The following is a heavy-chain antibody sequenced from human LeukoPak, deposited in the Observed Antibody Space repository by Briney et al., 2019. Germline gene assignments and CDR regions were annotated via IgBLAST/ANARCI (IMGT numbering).Heavy chain of an antibody. CDR2: ISAYKGNT. CDR1: GYTCTSYG. V-gene: IGHV1-18*01. D-gene: IGHD6-19*01. CDR3: ARDLENSSGWDLDY. Sequence: ASVKVSCKASGYTCTSYGISWGRQAPAQGLEWMGWISAYKGNTNYSQKPQNRVTMTTDTSTSTAYMELRSLRSDDSAVYYCARDLENSSGWDLDYWGQGTLVTVSS. J-gene: IGHJ4*02.